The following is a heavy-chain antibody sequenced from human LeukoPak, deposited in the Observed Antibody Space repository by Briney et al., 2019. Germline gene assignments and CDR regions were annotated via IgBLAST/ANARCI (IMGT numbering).Heavy chain of an antibody. Sequence: GASVKVSCKASGYTFTGYYMHWVRQAPGQGLEWMGWISAYNGNTNYAQKLQGRVTMTTDTSTSTAYMELRSLRSDDTAVYYCARDYYGSVYNWFDPWGQGTLATVSS. CDR1: GYTFTGYY. CDR2: ISAYNGNT. D-gene: IGHD3-10*01. J-gene: IGHJ5*02. CDR3: ARDYYGSVYNWFDP. V-gene: IGHV1-18*04.